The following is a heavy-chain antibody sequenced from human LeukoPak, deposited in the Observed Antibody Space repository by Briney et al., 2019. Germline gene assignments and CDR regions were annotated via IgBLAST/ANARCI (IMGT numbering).Heavy chain of an antibody. V-gene: IGHV4-61*02. CDR1: GGSISRGSYY. CDR3: ARAKGSGTYYEFWSGYYEEGEHFDY. D-gene: IGHD3-3*01. CDR2: IYTSGST. J-gene: IGHJ4*02. Sequence: SQTLSLTCTVSGGSISRGSYYWSWIRQPAGKVLEWIGRIYTSGSTNYNPSLKSRVTISVDTSKNQFSLKLSSVTAANTAVYYCARAKGSGTYYEFWSGYYEEGEHFDYWGQGTLVTVSS.